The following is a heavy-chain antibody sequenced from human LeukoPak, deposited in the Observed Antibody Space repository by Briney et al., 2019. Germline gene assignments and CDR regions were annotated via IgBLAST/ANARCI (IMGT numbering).Heavy chain of an antibody. J-gene: IGHJ4*02. CDR3: VKEQGSGSYRTADY. Sequence: GGSLRLSCAASGFTFSSCGMHWVRQAPGKGLEWVAVITYDGDTTYFEDSVKGRFTISRDTSKSTLYLQMNSLGAEDTAVYYCVKEQGSGSYRTADYWGQGTLVAVSS. CDR2: ITYDGDTT. D-gene: IGHD3-10*01. V-gene: IGHV3-30*18. CDR1: GFTFSSCG.